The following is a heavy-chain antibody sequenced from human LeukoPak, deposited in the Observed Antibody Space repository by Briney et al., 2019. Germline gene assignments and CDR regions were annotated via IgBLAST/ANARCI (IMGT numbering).Heavy chain of an antibody. V-gene: IGHV4-39*07. D-gene: IGHD6-19*01. CDR2: IYYSGST. J-gene: IGHJ6*02. Sequence: SETLSLTCTVSDGSISSSSYYWGWIRQPPGKGLEWIGSIYYSGSTNYNPSLKSRVTISVDTSKNQFSLKLSSVTAADTAVYYCARLAVGLYGMDVWGQGTTVTVSS. CDR1: DGSISSSSYY. CDR3: ARLAVGLYGMDV.